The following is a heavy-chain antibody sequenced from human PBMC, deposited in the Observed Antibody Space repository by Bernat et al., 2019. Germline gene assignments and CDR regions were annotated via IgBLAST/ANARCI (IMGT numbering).Heavy chain of an antibody. CDR1: GFTFNNHG. D-gene: IGHD6-13*01. CDR2: VSYDGRLK. CDR3: TKEGGAAGSRYQAYYDF. Sequence: QVQLVESGGGVVQPGRSLRLSCAASGFTFNNHGMQWVRQAPGKGLEWVAVVSYDGRLKYYSDSVKGRFTISRDNSRDTLYLQMNSLRAEDTALYYFTKEGGAAGSRYQAYYDFWGKGILVTVSA. J-gene: IGHJ4*02. V-gene: IGHV3-30*18.